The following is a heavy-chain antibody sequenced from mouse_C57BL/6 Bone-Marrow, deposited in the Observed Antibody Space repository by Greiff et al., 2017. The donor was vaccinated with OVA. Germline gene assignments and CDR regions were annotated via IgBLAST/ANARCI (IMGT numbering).Heavy chain of an antibody. J-gene: IGHJ2*01. V-gene: IGHV5-17*01. Sequence: EVQRVESGGGLVKPGGSLKLSCAASGFTFSDYGMHWVRQAPEKGLEWVAYISSGSSTIYYADTVTGRFTISRDNAKNTLFLQMTSLRSEDTAMYYCARWDLYGSSSFDYWGQGTTLTVSS. D-gene: IGHD1-1*01. CDR3: ARWDLYGSSSFDY. CDR1: GFTFSDYG. CDR2: ISSGSSTI.